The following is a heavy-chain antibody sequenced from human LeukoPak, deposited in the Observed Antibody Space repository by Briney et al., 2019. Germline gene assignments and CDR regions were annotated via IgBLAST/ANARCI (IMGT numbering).Heavy chain of an antibody. CDR2: IKQDGSEK. Sequence: PGGSLRLSCAASGFIFSSYWMSWVRQAPGKGLEWVANIKQDGSEKYYVDSVKGRFTISRDNAKNSLYLQMNSLRAEDTAVYYCARDNIPTEYWGQGTLVTVSS. CDR3: ARDNIPTEY. CDR1: GFIFSSYW. J-gene: IGHJ4*02. V-gene: IGHV3-7*01.